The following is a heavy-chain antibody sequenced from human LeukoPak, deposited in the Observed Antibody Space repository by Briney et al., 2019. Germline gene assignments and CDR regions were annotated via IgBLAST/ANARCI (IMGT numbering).Heavy chain of an antibody. CDR3: ARERLGYYGSSGYSIFDY. CDR2: IYYSGST. Sequence: TSQTLSLTCTVSGGSISSGGYYWSWLRQHPGKGLEWIGYIYYSGSTYYNPSLKSRVTISVDTSKNQFSLKLSSVTAADTAVYYCARERLGYYGSSGYSIFDYWGQGTLVTVSS. V-gene: IGHV4-31*03. J-gene: IGHJ4*02. CDR1: GGSISSGGYY. D-gene: IGHD3-22*01.